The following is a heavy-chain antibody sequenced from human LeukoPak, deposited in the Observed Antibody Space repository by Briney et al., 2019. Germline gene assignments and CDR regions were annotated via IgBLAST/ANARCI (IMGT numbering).Heavy chain of an antibody. CDR1: GYTFTSYG. Sequence: GASVKVSCKASGYTFTSYGISWVRQAPGQGLEWMGWISAYNGNTNYAQKLQGRVTMTTDTSTSTAYMELRSLRSDDTAVYYCARDRELRYFEWPHGMDVWGQGTTVTVSS. CDR3: ARDRELRYFEWPHGMDV. D-gene: IGHD3-9*01. CDR2: ISAYNGNT. J-gene: IGHJ6*02. V-gene: IGHV1-18*01.